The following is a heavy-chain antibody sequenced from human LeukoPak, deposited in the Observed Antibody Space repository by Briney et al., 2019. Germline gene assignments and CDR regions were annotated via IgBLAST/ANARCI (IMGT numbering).Heavy chain of an antibody. V-gene: IGHV3-74*01. Sequence: GGSLRLSCAVSGFTFSSYWMHWVRRAPGKGLVWVSRIDTDGSSTIYADSVKGRFTISRDNAKNTLYLQMNSLRAEDTAVYYCTRGYVGIDYWGQGTLVTVSS. D-gene: IGHD5-12*01. CDR3: TRGYVGIDY. CDR1: GFTFSSYW. CDR2: IDTDGSST. J-gene: IGHJ4*02.